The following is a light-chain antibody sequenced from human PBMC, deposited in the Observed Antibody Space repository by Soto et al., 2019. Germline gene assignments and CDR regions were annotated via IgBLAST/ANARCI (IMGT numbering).Light chain of an antibody. CDR3: QQRHIRPLT. CDR1: QSVGGH. Sequence: EIVLTQSPDSLSLSPGDRATLSCRASQSVGGHLAWYQQRPGQAPRLLIFDTSVTATGIPARFSGSGSGTDLTLTITSLEPEDSAVYYCQQRHIRPLTFGGGTRLEIK. V-gene: IGKV3-11*01. J-gene: IGKJ4*01. CDR2: DTS.